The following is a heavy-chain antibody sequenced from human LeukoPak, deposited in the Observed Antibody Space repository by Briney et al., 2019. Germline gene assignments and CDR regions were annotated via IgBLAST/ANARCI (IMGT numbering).Heavy chain of an antibody. CDR1: GFTLSSHW. V-gene: IGHV3-74*01. J-gene: IGHJ4*02. Sequence: GVSLTLSCGASGFTLSSHWMLWLRHSTGKGLVWVSRINRDGSTTTYADSVKGRFTISRDNAKNTLYLQINSLRAEDTAVYYCARSDDGLDSWGQGTLVTVSS. CDR2: INRDGSTT. CDR3: ARSDDGLDS. D-gene: IGHD1-1*01.